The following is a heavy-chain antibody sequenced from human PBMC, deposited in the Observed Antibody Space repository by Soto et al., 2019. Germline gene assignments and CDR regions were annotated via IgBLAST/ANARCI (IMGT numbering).Heavy chain of an antibody. J-gene: IGHJ4*02. CDR3: AKVGGQVVVVITGDFDY. CDR1: GFTFSSYA. D-gene: IGHD3-22*01. Sequence: GGSLRLSCAASGFTFSSYAMSWVRQAPGKGLEWVSAISGSGGSTYYADSVKGRFTISRDNSKNTLYLQMNSLRAEDTAVYYCAKVGGQVVVVITGDFDYWGQGTLVTVSS. CDR2: ISGSGGST. V-gene: IGHV3-23*01.